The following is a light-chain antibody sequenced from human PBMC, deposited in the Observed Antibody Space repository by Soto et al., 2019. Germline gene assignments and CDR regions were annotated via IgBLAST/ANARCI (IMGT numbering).Light chain of an antibody. V-gene: IGKV4-1*01. CDR2: WAS. Sequence: DIVMTQSPDSLSVSLGERATINCKSSQSLFSNFNNKNLLAWFQQKPGHPPRLLIYWASTRESGVPDRFSGSGSGTDFTLTISSLQAEDVAIYYCQQYSAHPVTFGQGTKVEI. J-gene: IGKJ1*01. CDR3: QQYSAHPVT. CDR1: QSLFSNFNNKNL.